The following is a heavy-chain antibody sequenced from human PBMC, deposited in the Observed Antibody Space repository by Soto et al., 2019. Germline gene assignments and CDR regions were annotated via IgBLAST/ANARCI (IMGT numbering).Heavy chain of an antibody. V-gene: IGHV4-59*01. CDR1: GVSMNNYF. J-gene: IGHJ5*02. CDR2: VYNIGST. CDR3: ARSSTGYRFDP. D-gene: IGHD2-8*02. Sequence: PSETLSLTCTISGVSMNNYFWTWIRQPPGKTLEWIGYVYNIGSTKYSPSLKSRVTISADTSKNLFSLKLRSVTAADTAVYYCARSSTGYRFDPWGQGTLVTVPQ.